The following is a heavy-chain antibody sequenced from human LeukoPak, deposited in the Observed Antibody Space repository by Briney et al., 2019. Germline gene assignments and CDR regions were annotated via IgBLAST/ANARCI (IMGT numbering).Heavy chain of an antibody. Sequence: PSETLSLTCTVFNGSISSYYWSWIRQPPGKGLEWIGYIDYSGRTNCNPSLKSRVTISVDTSKNQFSLNLNSVTAADTAVYYCARGVVVRGVRYYGLDVWGKGTTVTVSS. J-gene: IGHJ6*04. V-gene: IGHV4-59*13. CDR2: IDYSGRT. D-gene: IGHD3-10*01. CDR1: NGSISSYY. CDR3: ARGVVVRGVRYYGLDV.